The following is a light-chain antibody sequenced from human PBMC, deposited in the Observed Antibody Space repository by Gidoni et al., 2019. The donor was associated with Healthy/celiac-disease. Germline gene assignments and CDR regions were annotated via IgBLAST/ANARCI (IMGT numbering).Light chain of an antibody. CDR1: QSVSSSY. J-gene: IGKJ4*01. CDR2: GAS. CDR3: QQYGSPALT. Sequence: EIVLTQSPGTRSLSPGERATLSCSASQSVSSSYLAWYQQKPGQAPRLLIYGASSRATGIPDRFSGSGSGTDFTLTISRLEPEDFAVYYCQQYGSPALTFGGGTKVEIK. V-gene: IGKV3-20*01.